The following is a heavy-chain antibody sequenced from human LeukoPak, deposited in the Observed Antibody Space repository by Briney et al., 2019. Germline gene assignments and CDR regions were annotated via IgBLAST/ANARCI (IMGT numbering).Heavy chain of an antibody. V-gene: IGHV4-39*07. CDR2: DYYSGST. CDR1: GGSIRSRSYY. D-gene: IGHD6-13*01. CDR3: VRDRGIAAAVDY. Sequence: SETLSLTCTVSGGSIRSRSYYWGWFRQTPGKGLEWIGTDYYSGSTYYNPSLKSRVTISVDTSKNQFYLKLSIVTAADTAVYYCVRDRGIAAAVDYWGQGTLVTVSS. J-gene: IGHJ4*02.